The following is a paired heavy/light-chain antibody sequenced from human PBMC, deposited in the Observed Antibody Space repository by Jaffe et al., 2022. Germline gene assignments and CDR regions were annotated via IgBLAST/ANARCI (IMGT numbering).Light chain of an antibody. J-gene: IGKJ4*01. CDR1: QSVFHSSNNRNY. Sequence: DIVVTQSPDSLAVSLGERASINCKSSQSVFHSSNNRNYLAWYQQKAGHPPKLLIFWASTRDFGVPDRFSGSGSGTDFTLTISSLQAEDVAVYYCQQYFTTPLTFGGGTKVEIK. CDR2: WAS. CDR3: QQYFTTPLT. V-gene: IGKV4-1*01.
Heavy chain of an antibody. J-gene: IGHJ4*02. CDR2: IYYSGTT. D-gene: IGHD3-3*01. V-gene: IGHV4-39*02. CDR1: GGSITIESYY. CDR3: TKERPYDFWSGYLIDD. Sequence: QVQLQESGPGLVKPSETLSLTCTVSGGSITIESYYWGWIRQSPGKGLEWIGSIYYSGTTHYNPSLKSRLTISVDTSKNQFSLRLTSMTAADTAVYYCTKERPYDFWSGYLIDDWGQGTLVVVSS.